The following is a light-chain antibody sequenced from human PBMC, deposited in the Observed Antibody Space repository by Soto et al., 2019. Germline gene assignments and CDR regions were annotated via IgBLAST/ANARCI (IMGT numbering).Light chain of an antibody. Sequence: EIVMTQSPAILSVSPGETATLSCRASQSVAKDLAWYQHKPGQTPRLLIHGAYNRASGIQARFSGAGSGTEFTLTIRSLQSEDFAVYYCKQYNKWPQTFGQGTRLEIK. J-gene: IGKJ5*01. CDR1: QSVAKD. CDR3: KQYNKWPQT. V-gene: IGKV3-15*01. CDR2: GAY.